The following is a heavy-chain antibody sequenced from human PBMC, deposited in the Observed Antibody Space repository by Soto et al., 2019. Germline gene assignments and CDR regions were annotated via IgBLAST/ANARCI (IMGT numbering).Heavy chain of an antibody. D-gene: IGHD6-13*01. CDR1: GYTFTSYG. V-gene: IGHV1-18*01. Sequence: PSVKFAYKASGYTFTSYGISWVRQAPGQGLEWMGWISAYNGNTNYAQKLQGRVTMTTDTSTSTAYMELRSLRSDDTAVYYCARDGRTLKPGIAAAGTRDYYYYGMDVWGQGTTVPVSS. CDR3: ARDGRTLKPGIAAAGTRDYYYYGMDV. J-gene: IGHJ6*02. CDR2: ISAYNGNT.